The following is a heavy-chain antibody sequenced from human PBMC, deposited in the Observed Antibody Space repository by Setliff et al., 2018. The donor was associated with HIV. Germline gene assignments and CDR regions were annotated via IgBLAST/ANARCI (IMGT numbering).Heavy chain of an antibody. Sequence: PGGSLRLSCAASGFTFSSYWMSWVRQAPGKGLEWVANIKQDGSEKYYADSVKGRFTISRDNAKNSLYLQMNSLRAEDTAVYYCARDPQQWLGPNWFDPWGQGTLVTVSS. CDR3: ARDPQQWLGPNWFDP. CDR2: IKQDGSEK. J-gene: IGHJ5*02. V-gene: IGHV3-7*01. D-gene: IGHD6-19*01. CDR1: GFTFSSYW.